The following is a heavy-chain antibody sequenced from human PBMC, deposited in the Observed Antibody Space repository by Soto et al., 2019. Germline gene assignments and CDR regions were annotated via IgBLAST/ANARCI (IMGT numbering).Heavy chain of an antibody. J-gene: IGHJ6*02. D-gene: IGHD6-6*01. V-gene: IGHV4-34*01. CDR2: INDSGIT. CDR1: GGSFSGYY. CDR3: ARGRSSVPDRRGIGYYGLDV. Sequence: SETLSLTCVVNGGSFSGYYWSWIRQPPGKGLEWIGEINDSGITDSNPSLESRVTISVDMSKNQFSLKLNSVTAADTAVYHCARGRSSVPDRRGIGYYGLDVWGQGTTVTV.